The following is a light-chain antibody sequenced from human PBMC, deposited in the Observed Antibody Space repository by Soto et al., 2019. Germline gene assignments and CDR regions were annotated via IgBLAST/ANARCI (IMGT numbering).Light chain of an antibody. CDR1: QSVSSY. V-gene: IGKV3-20*01. J-gene: IGKJ5*01. CDR2: GAS. CDR3: QQYGTSPPIT. Sequence: EIVLIQSPATLSLSPGERATLSCRASQSVSSYLAWYQQKPGQAPRLLMYGASTRAAGIPDRFSGSGSGTDFTLTISRLEPEDFAVYYCQQYGTSPPITFGQGTRLEIK.